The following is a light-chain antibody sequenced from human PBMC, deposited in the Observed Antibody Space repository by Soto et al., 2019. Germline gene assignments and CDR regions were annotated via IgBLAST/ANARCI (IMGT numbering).Light chain of an antibody. CDR3: XXYKA. CDR2: DAS. Sequence: DIQMTQSPSTLSASVGDNITITCRASQSLSSYLAWYQQKPGRAPKLLIFDASSLERGVPSRFSGSGSGTEFRLTISSLQPDXXXXXXXXXYKAFXQGTKVDIK. J-gene: IGKJ1*01. CDR1: QSLSSY. V-gene: IGKV1-5*01.